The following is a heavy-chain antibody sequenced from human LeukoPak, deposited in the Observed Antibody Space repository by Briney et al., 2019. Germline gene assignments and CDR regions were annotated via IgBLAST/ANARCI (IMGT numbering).Heavy chain of an antibody. CDR2: ISNTDETR. Sequence: GGSLRLSCAASGFNFRSYEMNWVRQAPGKGVEWGSYISNTDETRTYADSVKGRFTISRDNAKNSLHLEMNSLRAEDTAVYYCAREIVSAVAGNFDYWGQGTLVTVSS. D-gene: IGHD6-19*01. V-gene: IGHV3-48*03. J-gene: IGHJ4*02. CDR1: GFNFRSYE. CDR3: AREIVSAVAGNFDY.